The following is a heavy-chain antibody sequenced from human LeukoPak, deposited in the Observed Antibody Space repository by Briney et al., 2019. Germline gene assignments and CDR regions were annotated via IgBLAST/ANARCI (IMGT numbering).Heavy chain of an antibody. V-gene: IGHV3-23*01. D-gene: IGHD6-19*01. CDR2: ISGSGGGT. J-gene: IGHJ4*02. CDR1: GFTFSSYA. Sequence: GGSLRLSCAASGFTFSSYAMSWVRQAPGKGLEWVSAISGSGGGTYYVDSVKGRFTISRDNSKNTLYLQMNSLRAEDTAVYYCARDQIQQWLVRGSFDYWGQGTLVTVSS. CDR3: ARDQIQQWLVRGSFDY.